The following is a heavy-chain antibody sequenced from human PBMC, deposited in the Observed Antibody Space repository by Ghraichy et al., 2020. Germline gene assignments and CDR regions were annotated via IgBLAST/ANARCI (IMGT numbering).Heavy chain of an antibody. CDR2: ISGSGGST. D-gene: IGHD3-22*01. Sequence: GGSLRLSCAASGFTFSSYAMSWVRQAPGKGLEWVSAISGSGGSTYYADSVKGRFTISRDNSKNTLYLQMNSLRAEDTAVYYCARHSNYYDSSGYRYFDYWGQGTLVTVSS. CDR1: GFTFSSYA. CDR3: ARHSNYYDSSGYRYFDY. V-gene: IGHV3-23*01. J-gene: IGHJ4*02.